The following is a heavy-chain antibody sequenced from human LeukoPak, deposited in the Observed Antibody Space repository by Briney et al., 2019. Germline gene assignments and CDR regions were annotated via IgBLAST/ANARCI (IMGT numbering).Heavy chain of an antibody. Sequence: PGGSLRLSCAASGFTFSSYGMHWVRQAPGKGLEWVAFIRYDGSNKYYADSVKGRFTISRDNSKNTLYLQMNSLRAEDTAVYYCAGDRGYSGGWGLMDVWGKGTTVTVSS. J-gene: IGHJ6*03. CDR1: GFTFSSYG. D-gene: IGHD6-19*01. CDR2: IRYDGSNK. CDR3: AGDRGYSGGWGLMDV. V-gene: IGHV3-30*02.